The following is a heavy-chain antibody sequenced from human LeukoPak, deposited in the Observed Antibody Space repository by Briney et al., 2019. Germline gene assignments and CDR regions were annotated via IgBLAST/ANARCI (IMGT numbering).Heavy chain of an antibody. CDR2: IYYSGST. CDR1: GGSISRYY. V-gene: IGHV4-59*01. Sequence: KPSETLSPTCTVSGGSISRYYWSWIRQPPGKGLQWIGYIYYSGSTNYNPSLKSRVTISVDTSKNQFSLKLNSVTAADTAVYYCARSATYDFWSGYYTHYFDYWGQGTLVTVSS. J-gene: IGHJ4*02. CDR3: ARSATYDFWSGYYTHYFDY. D-gene: IGHD3-3*01.